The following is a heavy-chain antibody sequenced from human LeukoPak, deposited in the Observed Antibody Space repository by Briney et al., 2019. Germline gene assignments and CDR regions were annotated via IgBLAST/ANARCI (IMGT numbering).Heavy chain of an antibody. CDR3: ARSPRGGTKTYFDY. D-gene: IGHD1-14*01. J-gene: IGHJ4*02. CDR1: GCPISNYY. CDR2: IYYSGST. V-gene: IGHV4-59*01. Sequence: PSETLSLTCTVSGCPISNYYWSWIRQPPGKGLEWIGYIYYSGSTNYNPSLKSRVTISVDTSKNQFSLRLSSVTAADTAVYYCARSPRGGTKTYFDYWGQGTLVTVSP.